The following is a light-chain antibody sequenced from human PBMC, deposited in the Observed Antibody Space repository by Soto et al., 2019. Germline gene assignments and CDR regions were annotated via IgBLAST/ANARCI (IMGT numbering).Light chain of an antibody. V-gene: IGLV2-14*01. CDR1: SSDVGGYNA. CDR2: EVT. Sequence: QSVLAQPASVSGSPGQTISISCTGTSSDVGGYNAVSWYQHHPGKAPKLIIYEVTHRPAGVSGRFSASKSGNTASLTITGLQAEDEADYYCVAWDDSLSGWVFGGGTKLTVL. J-gene: IGLJ3*02. CDR3: VAWDDSLSGWV.